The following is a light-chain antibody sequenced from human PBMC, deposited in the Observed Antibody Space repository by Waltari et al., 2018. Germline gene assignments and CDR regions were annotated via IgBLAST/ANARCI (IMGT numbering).Light chain of an antibody. CDR2: QDS. CDR3: QAWDSSTVG. CDR1: KLGDKY. Sequence: SYELTQPPSVSVSPGQTASITCSGDKLGDKYACWYQQKPGQSPVLVIYQDSKRPSGIPERFSGSNSWNTATLTISGTQAMDEADYYCQAWDSSTVGFGGGTKLTVL. J-gene: IGLJ2*01. V-gene: IGLV3-1*01.